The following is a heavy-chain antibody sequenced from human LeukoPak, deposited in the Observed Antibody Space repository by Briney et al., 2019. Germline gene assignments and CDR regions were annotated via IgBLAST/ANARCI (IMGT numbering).Heavy chain of an antibody. Sequence: SQTLSLTCTVSGASISSSDYYWSWIRQPPGKGLEWIGYISHSGSTYNNPSLKSRITISVDTSKNQFSLRLNSVTAADTAVYFCARGGDWLTSYYGSDVWGQGTTVTVSS. D-gene: IGHD3-9*01. CDR1: GASISSSDYY. CDR2: ISHSGST. J-gene: IGHJ6*02. V-gene: IGHV4-30-4*01. CDR3: ARGGDWLTSYYGSDV.